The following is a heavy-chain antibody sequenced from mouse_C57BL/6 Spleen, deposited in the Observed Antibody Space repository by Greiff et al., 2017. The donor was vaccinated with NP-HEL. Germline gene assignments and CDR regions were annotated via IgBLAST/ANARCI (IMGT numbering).Heavy chain of an antibody. J-gene: IGHJ1*03. Sequence: EVKLVESEGGLVQPGSSMKLSCTASGFTFSDYYMAWVRQVPEKGLEWVANINYDGSSTYYLDSLKSRFIISRDNAKNILYLQMNSLKSEDTATYYCARDRGYYGSSFYWYFDVWGTGTTVTVSS. CDR3: ARDRGYYGSSFYWYFDV. CDR2: INYDGSST. V-gene: IGHV5-16*01. D-gene: IGHD1-1*01. CDR1: GFTFSDYY.